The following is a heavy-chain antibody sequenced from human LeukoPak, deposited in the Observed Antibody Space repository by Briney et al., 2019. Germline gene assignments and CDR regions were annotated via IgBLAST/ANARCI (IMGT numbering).Heavy chain of an antibody. D-gene: IGHD6-13*01. CDR2: IYYSGST. Sequence: PSETLSLTCTVSGGSISSSSYYWGWIRQPPGKGLEWIGSIYYSGSTYYNPSLKSRVTISVDTSKNQFSLKLSSVTAADTAVYYCARLGIAAAGGDWFDPWGQGTLVTVSS. CDR1: GGSISSSSYY. J-gene: IGHJ5*02. CDR3: ARLGIAAAGGDWFDP. V-gene: IGHV4-39*01.